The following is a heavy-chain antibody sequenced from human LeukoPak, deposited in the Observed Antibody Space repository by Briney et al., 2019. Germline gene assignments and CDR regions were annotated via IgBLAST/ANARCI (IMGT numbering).Heavy chain of an antibody. CDR2: IYYSGST. CDR3: ARHREFSSSGNYFDY. D-gene: IGHD6-6*01. V-gene: IGHV4-59*08. Sequence: SETLSLTCRVSRGSISSNYWSWIRQPPGKPLEWIGYIYYSGSTTYNPSIKSRVTISLDTSKNQFSLKLRSVTAADTAVYYCARHREFSSSGNYFDYWGQGTLVTVSS. J-gene: IGHJ4*02. CDR1: RGSISSNY.